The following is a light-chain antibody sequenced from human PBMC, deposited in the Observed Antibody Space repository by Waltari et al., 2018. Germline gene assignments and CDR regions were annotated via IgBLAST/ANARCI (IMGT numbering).Light chain of an antibody. V-gene: IGKV3-20*01. CDR3: QNHERLPAM. Sequence: EMVLTPSPGTLSSSPGERAPLSCRASQSISRYLAWYQQKPGQAPRLLIYAASSRATGIPDRFSGSGSGTDFSLTISRLEPEDFAVYYCQNHERLPAMFGQGTKVEIK. CDR2: AAS. J-gene: IGKJ1*01. CDR1: QSISRY.